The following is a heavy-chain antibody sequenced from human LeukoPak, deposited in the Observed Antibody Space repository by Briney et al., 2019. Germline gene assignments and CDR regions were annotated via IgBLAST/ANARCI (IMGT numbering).Heavy chain of an antibody. CDR1: GFTFSSYW. CDR3: ARAGRGLRYFDWLTHDY. Sequence: PGGSLRLSCEASGFTFSSYWMHWVRQAPGKGLMWVSRINSDGRGTNYADSVKGRFTISRDNAKNTMYLQTNSLRVEDTAVYYCARAGRGLRYFDWLTHDYWGQGTLVTVSS. V-gene: IGHV3-74*01. J-gene: IGHJ4*02. D-gene: IGHD3-9*01. CDR2: INSDGRGT.